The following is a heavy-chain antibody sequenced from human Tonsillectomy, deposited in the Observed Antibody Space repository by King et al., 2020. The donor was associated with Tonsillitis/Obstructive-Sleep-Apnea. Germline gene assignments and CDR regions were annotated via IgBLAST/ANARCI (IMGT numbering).Heavy chain of an antibody. CDR3: ARVDDTSDYYYRSFEY. Sequence: DVQLVESGAEVKKPGESLKISCKGSGYSFTDYWIGWVRQMPGKGLEWMGIIYPGDSDTRYSPSFQGQVTISADTSISTAYLPWSSLKASDTAMYYCARVDDTSDYYYRSFEYWGQGTLVTVSS. CDR2: IYPGDSDT. CDR1: GYSFTDYW. D-gene: IGHD3-22*01. V-gene: IGHV5-51*03. J-gene: IGHJ4*02.